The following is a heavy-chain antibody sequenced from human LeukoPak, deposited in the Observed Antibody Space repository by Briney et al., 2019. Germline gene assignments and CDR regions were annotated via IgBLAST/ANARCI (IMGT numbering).Heavy chain of an antibody. Sequence: GGSLRLSCAASGFTFDDYTMHWVRQAPGKGLEWVSLLSWDGGSTYYADSVKGRFTISRDNSKNSLYLQMNSLRTEDTALYYCAKDFRSSWYYMDVWGKGTTVTVSS. J-gene: IGHJ6*03. D-gene: IGHD6-13*01. CDR3: AKDFRSSWYYMDV. CDR2: LSWDGGST. CDR1: GFTFDDYT. V-gene: IGHV3-43*01.